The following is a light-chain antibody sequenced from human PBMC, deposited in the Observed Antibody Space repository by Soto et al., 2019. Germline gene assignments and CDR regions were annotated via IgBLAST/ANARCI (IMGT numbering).Light chain of an antibody. CDR2: KAS. Sequence: DIQMTQSPSTLSVSVGDRVTITCRASQSISTWLAWYQQKPGQAPKLLIYKASNLESWVPSRFSGSGSVTEFTLTISGLQPDYFATYYCQQYSGYLLTFGGGTKVEIK. V-gene: IGKV1-5*03. J-gene: IGKJ4*01. CDR3: QQYSGYLLT. CDR1: QSISTW.